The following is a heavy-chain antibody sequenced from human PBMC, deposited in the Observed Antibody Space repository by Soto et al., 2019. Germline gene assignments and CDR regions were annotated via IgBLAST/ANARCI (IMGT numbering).Heavy chain of an antibody. CDR3: ARGVGLLEHYYYYGMDV. D-gene: IGHD3-3*01. J-gene: IGHJ6*02. CDR1: GGSVSSGSHY. V-gene: IGHV4-61*01. Sequence: QVQLQESGPGLVKPSETLSLTCTVSGGSVSSGSHYWSWIRQPPGKGLEWIAYISYSGSPDYNPSLKSRVTISVDTSKNQFSLKLSSVTAADTAVYYCARGVGLLEHYYYYGMDVWGQVTTVTVSS. CDR2: ISYSGSP.